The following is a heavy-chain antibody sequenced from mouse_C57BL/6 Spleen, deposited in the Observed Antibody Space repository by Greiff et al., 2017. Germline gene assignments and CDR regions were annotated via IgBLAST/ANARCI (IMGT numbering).Heavy chain of an antibody. CDR1: GYTFTSYW. CDR3: ARRRGSSYEFAY. D-gene: IGHD1-1*01. V-gene: IGHV1-55*01. CDR2: IYPGSGST. J-gene: IGHJ3*01. Sequence: VQLQQPGAELVKPGASVKMSCKASGYTFTSYWITWVKQRPGQGLEWIGDIYPGSGSTNYNEKFKSKATLTVDTSSSTAYMQLSSLTSEDSAVYYCARRRGSSYEFAYWGQGTLVTVSA.